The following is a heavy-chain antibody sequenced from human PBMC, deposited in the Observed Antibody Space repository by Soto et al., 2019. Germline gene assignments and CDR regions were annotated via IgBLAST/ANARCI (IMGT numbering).Heavy chain of an antibody. CDR3: TGLWFREIYNY. CDR1: GFSFKNAW. J-gene: IGHJ4*01. D-gene: IGHD3-10*01. CDR2: IKNKNDGGTT. Sequence: EVELVESGGGLVKPGGSLTLSCAASGFSFKNAWMNWVRQAPGKGLEWVGRIKNKNDGGTTDYAAFVKGRFTISRDASENTLYLHMNGLKTEDTGVYFCTGLWFREIYNYWGQGSLVTVSS. V-gene: IGHV3-15*07.